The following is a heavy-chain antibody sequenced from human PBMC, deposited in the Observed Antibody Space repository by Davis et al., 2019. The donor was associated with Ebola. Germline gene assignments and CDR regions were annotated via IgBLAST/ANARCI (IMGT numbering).Heavy chain of an antibody. CDR2: INHSGST. CDR3: ARLRRRGGDPRDFDY. Sequence: PSETLSLTCAVYGGSFSGYYWSWIRQPPGKGLEWIGEINHSGSTNYNPSLKSRVTISVDTSKNQFSLKLSSVTAADTAVYYCARLRRRGGDPRDFDYWGQGTLVTVSS. CDR1: GGSFSGYY. V-gene: IGHV4-34*01. D-gene: IGHD3-10*01. J-gene: IGHJ4*02.